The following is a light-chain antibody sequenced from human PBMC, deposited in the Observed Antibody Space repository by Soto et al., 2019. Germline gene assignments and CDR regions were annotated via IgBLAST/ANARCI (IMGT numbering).Light chain of an antibody. CDR3: QQYYSYPRT. CDR2: AAS. CDR1: QGISSY. V-gene: IGKV1-8*01. Sequence: AIRMTQSPSSFSASTGDRVTITCRASQGISSYLAWYQQKPGKAPKLLIYAASTLQSGVPSRFSGRGSWTDFTLTISCLQSEDFATYFCQQYYSYPRTFGQGTKVDIK. J-gene: IGKJ1*01.